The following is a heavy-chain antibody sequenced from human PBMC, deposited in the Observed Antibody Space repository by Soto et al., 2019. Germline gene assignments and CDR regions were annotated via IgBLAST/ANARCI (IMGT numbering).Heavy chain of an antibody. J-gene: IGHJ4*02. D-gene: IGHD5-12*01. Sequence: PGGSLRLSCAASGFTFSSYAMSWVRQAPGKGLEWVSAISGSGGSTYYADSVKGRFTISRDNSKNTLYLQMNSLRAEDTAVYYCAKDFVGGLKYINSGYDKGSYWGQGTLVTVSS. CDR3: AKDFVGGLKYINSGYDKGSY. CDR1: GFTFSSYA. V-gene: IGHV3-23*01. CDR2: ISGSGGST.